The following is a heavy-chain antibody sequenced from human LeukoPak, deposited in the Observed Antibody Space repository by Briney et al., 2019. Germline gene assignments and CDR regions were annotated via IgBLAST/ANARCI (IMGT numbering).Heavy chain of an antibody. CDR2: VIPIFGTA. CDR3: ASPPRGNTKGAFDI. J-gene: IGHJ3*02. Sequence: SVKVSCKASGGTFSSYAISWVRQAPGQGLEWMGGVIPIFGTANYAQKFQGRVTITADESTSTAYMELSSLRSEDTAVYYCASPPRGNTKGAFDIWGQGTMVTVSS. D-gene: IGHD1-1*01. CDR1: GGTFSSYA. V-gene: IGHV1-69*01.